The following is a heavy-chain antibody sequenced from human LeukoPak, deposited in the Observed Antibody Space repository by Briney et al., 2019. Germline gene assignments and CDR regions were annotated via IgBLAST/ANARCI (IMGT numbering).Heavy chain of an antibody. CDR3: ARDHGLGLDWFDP. J-gene: IGHJ5*02. Sequence: KASETLSLTCTVSGGSISSGSYYWSWIRQPAGKGLEWIGRIYTSGSTNYNPSLKSRVTMSVDTSKNQFSLKLSSVTAADTAVYYCARDHGLGLDWFDPWGQGTLVTVSS. V-gene: IGHV4-61*02. CDR2: IYTSGST. CDR1: GGSISSGSYY. D-gene: IGHD2-8*01.